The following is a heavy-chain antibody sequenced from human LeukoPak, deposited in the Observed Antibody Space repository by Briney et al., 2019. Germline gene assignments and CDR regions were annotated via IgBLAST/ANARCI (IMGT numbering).Heavy chain of an antibody. CDR3: ARGRDSVYYFNVVAPYYFDY. V-gene: IGHV1-2*06. CDR2: IIPNSGGT. J-gene: IGHJ4*02. D-gene: IGHD3-22*01. Sequence: ASVKVSCKASGYTFTGYYMHWVRQAPGQGLEWMGRIIPNSGGTNYAQKFQGRVTMTRDTSINTAYMDLSRLRSDDTAVYYCARGRDSVYYFNVVAPYYFDYWGQGTLVTASS. CDR1: GYTFTGYY.